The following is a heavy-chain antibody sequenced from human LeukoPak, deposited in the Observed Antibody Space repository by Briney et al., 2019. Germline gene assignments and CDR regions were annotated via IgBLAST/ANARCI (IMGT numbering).Heavy chain of an antibody. J-gene: IGHJ4*02. CDR2: IRYDGSNK. V-gene: IGHV3-30*02. Sequence: GGSLRLSCAASGFTFSSYGMHWARQAPGKGLEWVAFIRYDGSNKYYADSVKGRFTISRDNSKNTLYLQMNSLRAEDTAVYYCAKDSRRYCSSTSCSYFDYWGQGTLVTVSS. D-gene: IGHD2-2*01. CDR3: AKDSRRYCSSTSCSYFDY. CDR1: GFTFSSYG.